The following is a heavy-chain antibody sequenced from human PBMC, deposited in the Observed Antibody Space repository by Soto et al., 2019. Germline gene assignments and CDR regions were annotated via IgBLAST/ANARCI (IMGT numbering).Heavy chain of an antibody. Sequence: QLQLQESGPGLVKPSETLSLTCTVSGGSISSDNYYWGWLRQPPGKGLEWIGSIYYSGSTYYNPSLESRVTISLDTSKNQFSLKLRSVTAADTAVYYCARLPVSGPYYYSMDVWGKGTTVTVSS. CDR2: IYYSGST. V-gene: IGHV4-39*01. CDR3: ARLPVSGPYYYSMDV. D-gene: IGHD6-19*01. J-gene: IGHJ6*03. CDR1: GGSISSDNYY.